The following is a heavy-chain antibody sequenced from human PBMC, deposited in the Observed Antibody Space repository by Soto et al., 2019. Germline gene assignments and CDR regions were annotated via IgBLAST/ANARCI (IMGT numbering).Heavy chain of an antibody. D-gene: IGHD3-10*02. CDR2: ISAYNGNT. CDR1: GYTFTTYG. CDR3: ARQEGHIEPMIGEFAF. V-gene: IGHV1-18*01. Sequence: QVQLVQSGPEVKKPGASVMLSCKASGYTFTTYGVRWVRQAPGLGLEWMGWISAYNGNTNYAQKFHGRVTMTTDASANTAYLELRSLRSDDTAVYYCARQEGHIEPMIGEFAFWGQGTLVTVSS. J-gene: IGHJ4*02.